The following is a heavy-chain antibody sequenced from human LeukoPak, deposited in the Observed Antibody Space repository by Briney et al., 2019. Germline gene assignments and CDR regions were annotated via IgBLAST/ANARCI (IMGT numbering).Heavy chain of an antibody. CDR3: AREVAFDM. Sequence: PGGSLRLSCAASGFTFSSYPMNWVRQAPGKGLEWVSSISSSSSYTFYADPVKGRFTISRDNAKNSLYLQMNSLRAEDTAVYYCAREVAFDMWGQGTMVTVSS. CDR2: ISSSSSYT. J-gene: IGHJ3*02. V-gene: IGHV3-21*06. CDR1: GFTFSSYP.